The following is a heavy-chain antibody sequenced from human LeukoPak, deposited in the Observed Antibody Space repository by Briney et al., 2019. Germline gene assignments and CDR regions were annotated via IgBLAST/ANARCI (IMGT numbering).Heavy chain of an antibody. V-gene: IGHV1-2*02. J-gene: IGHJ6*03. CDR3: ARDLNPRTLYCSGGSCSPRGYYYMDV. D-gene: IGHD2-15*01. Sequence: ASVKVSCKASGYTFTGYYMHWVRQAPGQGLEWMGWINLNSGGTNYAQKFQGRVTMTRDTSISTAYMELSRLRSDDTAVYYCARDLNPRTLYCSGGSCSPRGYYYMDVWGKGTTVTVSS. CDR1: GYTFTGYY. CDR2: INLNSGGT.